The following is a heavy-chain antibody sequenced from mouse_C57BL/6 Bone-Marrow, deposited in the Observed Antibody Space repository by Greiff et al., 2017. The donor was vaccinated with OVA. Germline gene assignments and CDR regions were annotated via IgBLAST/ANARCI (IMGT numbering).Heavy chain of an antibody. Sequence: EVHLVESGGGLLKPGGSLKLSCAASGFTFSDYGMHWVRQAPEQGLAWVAYISSGSSTIYYADTVKGRFTISRYNAKNTLFLQITSLRSEDTAMYYCAREGYGSSPYWYFDVGGTGTTVTVSS. D-gene: IGHD1-1*01. CDR2: ISSGSSTI. CDR1: GFTFSDYG. V-gene: IGHV5-17*01. CDR3: AREGYGSSPYWYFDV. J-gene: IGHJ1*03.